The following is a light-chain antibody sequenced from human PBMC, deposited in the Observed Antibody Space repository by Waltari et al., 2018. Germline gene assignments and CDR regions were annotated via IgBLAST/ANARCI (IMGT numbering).Light chain of an antibody. V-gene: IGKV4-1*01. J-gene: IGKJ2*01. Sequence: DIVMTQSPDPLAVSLGERATINCKYSQSVLYSSNNNNYLAWYQQKPGQPPKLLIYWASTRESGVPDRFSGSGSGTDFTLTISSLQAEDVAVYYCQQCYLTPYTFGQGTNLEIK. CDR1: QSVLYSSNNNNY. CDR2: WAS. CDR3: QQCYLTPYT.